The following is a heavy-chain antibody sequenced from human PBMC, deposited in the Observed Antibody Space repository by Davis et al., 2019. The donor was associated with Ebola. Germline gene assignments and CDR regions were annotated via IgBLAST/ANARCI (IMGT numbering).Heavy chain of an antibody. J-gene: IGHJ4*02. CDR3: ARGILWFGDSGLFYFDY. CDR2: IGHSGST. D-gene: IGHD3-10*01. V-gene: IGHV4-34*01. Sequence: MPSDTLSLTFPVHGWSFNGYYWSWIRQPPGMGLQWLGEIGHSGSTNYNPSLTSRVTISVDTSKNQFSLNLSSVTAADTAVYYCARGILWFGDSGLFYFDYWGQGTLVTVSS. CDR1: GWSFNGYY.